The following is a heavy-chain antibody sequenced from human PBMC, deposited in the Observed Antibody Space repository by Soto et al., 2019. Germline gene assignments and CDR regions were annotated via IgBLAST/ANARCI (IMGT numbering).Heavy chain of an antibody. CDR2: THGSGIT. J-gene: IGHJ4*02. V-gene: IGHV4-59*01. D-gene: IGHD1-26*01. CDR1: GGSITGYH. Sequence: QVQLQESGPGLVKPSETLSLTCTVSGGSITGYHWSWIRQPPGKGLEWIGYTHGSGITNYNPSLQSRVTISVDTSKNHFSLKLSSLTASDTAVYYCASYIEGGGGRGYWGQGHLLTVSS. CDR3: ASYIEGGGGRGY.